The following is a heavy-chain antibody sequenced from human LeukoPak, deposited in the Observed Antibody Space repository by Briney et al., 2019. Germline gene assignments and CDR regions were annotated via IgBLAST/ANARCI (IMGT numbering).Heavy chain of an antibody. CDR2: HSGISGSTR. V-gene: IGHV3-23*01. CDR1: GFTFSSYA. CDR3: AKNYGSDRGVPYGMDV. Sequence: SGGSLRLSCEASGFTFSSYAMRWVRQAPGKGLEWVAAHSGISGSTRIYAGSVKGRFTVSRDNSKSTLYLQMNNLRAEDTAVYYCAKNYGSDRGVPYGMDVWGQGTTVTVAS. D-gene: IGHD3-10*01. J-gene: IGHJ6*02.